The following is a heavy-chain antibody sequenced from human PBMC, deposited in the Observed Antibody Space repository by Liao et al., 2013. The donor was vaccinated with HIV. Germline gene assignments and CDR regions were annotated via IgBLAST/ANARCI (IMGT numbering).Heavy chain of an antibody. D-gene: IGHD2-2*01. CDR2: INHSGST. CDR1: GGSFSVYY. J-gene: IGHJ1*01. CDR3: ARDYREYCSSTSCYGRAYFQQ. V-gene: IGHV4-34*01. Sequence: QVQLQQWGAGLLKPSETLSLTCAVYGGSFSVYYWSWIRQPPGKGLEWIGEINHSGSTNYNPSLKSRLTISVDSSKNQFSLKLGSVTAADTAVYYCARDYREYCSSTSCYGRAYFQQWGQGTLVTVSS.